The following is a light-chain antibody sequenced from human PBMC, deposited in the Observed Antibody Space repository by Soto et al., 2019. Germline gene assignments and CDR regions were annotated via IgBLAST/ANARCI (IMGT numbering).Light chain of an antibody. J-gene: IGKJ5*01. V-gene: IGKV3-11*01. CDR3: QQRSNWPPSIT. CDR2: DAS. CDR1: QSVTKY. Sequence: IVLTQSPGTLSLSPGERATLSCRASQSVTKYLAWYQQKPGQAPRLLIYDASNRATGIPDRFSGSGSGTDFTLTISSLEPEDFAVYYCQQRSNWPPSITFGQGTRLEIK.